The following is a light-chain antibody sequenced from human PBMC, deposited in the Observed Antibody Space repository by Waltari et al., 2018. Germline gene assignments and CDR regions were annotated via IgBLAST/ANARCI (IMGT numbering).Light chain of an antibody. CDR1: ALPKTY. CDR3: LSADSSGTSVV. J-gene: IGLJ2*01. V-gene: IGLV3-16*01. Sequence: SYELTQPPSVSVSLGQMARITCPGGALPKTYADWYQQKPGQAPVLVIYKDSERPSGIPERFSGSSSGTIVTLTISGVQAEDEADYYCLSADSSGTSVVFGGGTKLTVL. CDR2: KDS.